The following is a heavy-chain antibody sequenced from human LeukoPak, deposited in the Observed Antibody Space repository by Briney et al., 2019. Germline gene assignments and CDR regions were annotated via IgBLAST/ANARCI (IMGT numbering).Heavy chain of an antibody. Sequence: GGSLRLSCAASGFTFSSYAMSWVRQAPGKGLEWVSAISGSGGSTYYADSVKGRFTISRDNSKNTLYLQMNSLRAEDTAVYYCAKGGKGDSSGYYNYWGQGTLVTVSS. J-gene: IGHJ4*02. CDR1: GFTFSSYA. CDR3: AKGGKGDSSGYYNY. D-gene: IGHD3-22*01. V-gene: IGHV3-23*01. CDR2: ISGSGGST.